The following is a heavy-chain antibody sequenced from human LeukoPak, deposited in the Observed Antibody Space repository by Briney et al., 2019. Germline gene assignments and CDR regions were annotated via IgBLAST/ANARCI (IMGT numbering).Heavy chain of an antibody. J-gene: IGHJ4*02. V-gene: IGHV3-21*01. CDR1: GFSFNIYG. CDR3: ARDYYDSSGYYDY. Sequence: GGSLRLSCEASGFSFNIYGMNWVRQAPGKGLEWVSSISSSSSYIYYADSVKGRFTISRDNAKNSLYLQMNSLRAEDTAVYYCARDYYDSSGYYDYWGQGTLVTVSS. CDR2: ISSSSSYI. D-gene: IGHD3-22*01.